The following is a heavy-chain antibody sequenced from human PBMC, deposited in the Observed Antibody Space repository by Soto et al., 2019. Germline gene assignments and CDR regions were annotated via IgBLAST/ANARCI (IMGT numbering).Heavy chain of an antibody. V-gene: IGHV3-21*01. CDR3: ARKHSSDATGYDYFDS. Sequence: EVQLVESGGGLVEPGGSLRLSCTGSGFSFYDSDMTWVRQAPGKGLEWVSSISSGGSFMFYAESFKGLFTISRNNAKNSLFVQMNSRRVEYTSIYYCARKHSSDATGYDYFDSWGQGTLVTVSS. D-gene: IGHD3-3*01. CDR1: GFSFYDSD. CDR2: ISSGGSFM. J-gene: IGHJ4*02.